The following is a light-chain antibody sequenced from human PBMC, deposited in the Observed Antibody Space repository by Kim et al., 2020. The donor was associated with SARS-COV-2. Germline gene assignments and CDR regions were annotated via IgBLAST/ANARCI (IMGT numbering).Light chain of an antibody. CDR1: SLRRYY. CDR2: GKN. Sequence: SSELTQDPAVSVALGQTVRITCHGDSLRRYYASWFQQKPGQAPKIVIYGKNKRPSGIPDRFSGSSSGNTASLTVTGAQAVDEADYYCNSRDNSGDHVIFGGGTQLTVL. CDR3: NSRDNSGDHVI. V-gene: IGLV3-19*01. J-gene: IGLJ2*01.